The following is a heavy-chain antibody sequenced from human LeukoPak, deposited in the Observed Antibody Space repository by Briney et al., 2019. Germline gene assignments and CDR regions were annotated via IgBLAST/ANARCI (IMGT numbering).Heavy chain of an antibody. CDR3: ANLPNAPLLGAAGGDY. Sequence: GASVKVSCKVFGYTLTELSMHWVRQAPGKGLEWMGTFDPEDGETIYAQKFQGRVTMTEDTSTDTAYMELSSLRSEDTAVYYCANLPNAPLLGAAGGDYWGQGTLVTVSS. CDR1: GYTLTELS. D-gene: IGHD7-27*01. J-gene: IGHJ4*02. V-gene: IGHV1-24*01. CDR2: FDPEDGET.